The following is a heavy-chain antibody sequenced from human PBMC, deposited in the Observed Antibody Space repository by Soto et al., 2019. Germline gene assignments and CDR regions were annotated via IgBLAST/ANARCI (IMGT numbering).Heavy chain of an antibody. CDR3: AKIISARLFYFAMDV. D-gene: IGHD6-6*01. J-gene: IGHJ6*02. V-gene: IGHV3-23*01. Sequence: PWGPLRLSCAAPVLTVSSYAMSWVRQAPGKGLEWVSGIVGSGVSRDYAESVKGRFTISKDNSKNTLYLQMNSLRADDTAVYYCAKIISARLFYFAMDVWGQGTTVTVSS. CDR1: VLTVSSYA. CDR2: IVGSGVSR.